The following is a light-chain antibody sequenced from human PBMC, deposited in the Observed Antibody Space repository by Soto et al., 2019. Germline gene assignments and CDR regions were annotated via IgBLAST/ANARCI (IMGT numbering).Light chain of an antibody. V-gene: IGKV1-39*01. J-gene: IGKJ1*01. CDR3: HQSDSTPQT. CDR1: QSVSDS. CDR2: AAS. Sequence: QMTQSVVSVSASVRDTVTISCRANQSVSDSLNWYQQKPGKVPKLLIYAASSLRSGVPARISGSGSGTDFTLTISSLQPEDFATYYCHQSDSTPQTFGQGAKADIK.